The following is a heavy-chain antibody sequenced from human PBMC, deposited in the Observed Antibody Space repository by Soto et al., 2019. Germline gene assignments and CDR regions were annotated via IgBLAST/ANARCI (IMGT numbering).Heavy chain of an antibody. J-gene: IGHJ6*02. V-gene: IGHV3-53*01. CDR2: IYSGGST. CDR1: GFTVSSNY. CDR3: ARGGWVTDGNTTFYYYGMDV. Sequence: GGSLRLSCAASGFTVSSNYMSWVRQAPGKGLEWVSVIYSGGSTYYADSVKGRFTISRDNSKNTLYLQMNSLRAEDTAVYYCARGGWVTDGNTTFYYYGMDVWGQGTTVTVSS. D-gene: IGHD1-26*01.